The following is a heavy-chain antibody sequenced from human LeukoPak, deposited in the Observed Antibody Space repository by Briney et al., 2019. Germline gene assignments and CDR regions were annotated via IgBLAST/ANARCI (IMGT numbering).Heavy chain of an antibody. CDR1: GGSISIYY. D-gene: IGHD4-17*01. CDR2: IYISGST. J-gene: IGHJ4*02. CDR3: ARGPTTVTRAFDY. V-gene: IGHV4-4*07. Sequence: SETLSLTCTVSGGSISIYYWSWIRQPAGKGLEWIGRIYISGSTNYNPSLKSRVTMSVDTSKNQFSLKLSSVTAADTAVYYCARGPTTVTRAFDYWGQGTLVTVSS.